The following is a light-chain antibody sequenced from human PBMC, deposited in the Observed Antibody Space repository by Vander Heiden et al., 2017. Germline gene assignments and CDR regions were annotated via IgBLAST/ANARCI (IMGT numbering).Light chain of an antibody. CDR2: GAS. J-gene: IGKJ2*01. V-gene: IGKV3-15*01. CDR1: QSVSSN. Sequence: EIVMTQSPATLSVSPGERATLSCRASQSVSSNLAWYQQKPGQAPRLLNYGASTRATGSPARCSGSGSGTEFTLTISSLQSEDYAVYYCQQYNNGPPYTFGQGTKLEIK. CDR3: QQYNNGPPYT.